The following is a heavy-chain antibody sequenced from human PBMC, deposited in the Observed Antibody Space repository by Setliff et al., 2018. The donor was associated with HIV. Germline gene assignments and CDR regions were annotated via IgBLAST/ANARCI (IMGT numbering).Heavy chain of an antibody. CDR2: LNNDGTTI. CDR1: GFTFSTYG. Sequence: LRLSCAASGFTFSTYGLNWVRQAPGKGLEWISYLNNDGTTIYYADSVRGRFTISRDNARDSLYLQMNSLRAEDTAVYYCVRDTTSGWMLTNWGQGTLVTVSS. CDR3: VRDTTSGWMLTN. V-gene: IGHV3-48*04. J-gene: IGHJ4*02. D-gene: IGHD6-25*01.